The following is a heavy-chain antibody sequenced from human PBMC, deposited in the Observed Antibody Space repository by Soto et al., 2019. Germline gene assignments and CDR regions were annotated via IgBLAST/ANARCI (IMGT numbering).Heavy chain of an antibody. CDR2: INPNSGGT. CDR3: ARDRYYYDSSGYYSNAFDI. V-gene: IGHV1-2*04. J-gene: IGHJ3*02. CDR1: GYTFTGYY. D-gene: IGHD3-22*01. Sequence: ASAKVSCKASGYTFTGYYRHWVRQAPGQGLEWMGWINPNSGGTNYAQKFQGWVTMTRDTSISTAYMELSRLRSDDTAVYYCARDRYYYDSSGYYSNAFDIWGQGTMVTVSS.